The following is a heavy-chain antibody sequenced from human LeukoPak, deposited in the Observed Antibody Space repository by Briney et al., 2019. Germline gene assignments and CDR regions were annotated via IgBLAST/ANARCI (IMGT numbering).Heavy chain of an antibody. Sequence: GGSLRLSCVASGFSFSSHAMTWVRQAPGKRLECVSGIGGSTYYADSVKGRFTISRDNSKSTLYLQMDSLRVEDTAVYYCAKTKNGYYEVWGQGTLVTVSS. J-gene: IGHJ4*02. CDR3: AKTKNGYYEV. CDR1: GFSFSSHA. V-gene: IGHV3-23*01. CDR2: IGGST. D-gene: IGHD1-26*01.